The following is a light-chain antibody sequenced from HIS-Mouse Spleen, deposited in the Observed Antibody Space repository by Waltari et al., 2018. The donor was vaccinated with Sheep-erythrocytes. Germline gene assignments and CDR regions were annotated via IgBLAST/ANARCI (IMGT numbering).Light chain of an antibody. Sequence: QSALTQPRSVSGSPGPSVTIPCTGTSRYVGGYNYVSWYQHHPGKAPKLMIYDVSKRPSGVPDRFSGSKSGNTASLTISGLQAEDEADYYCCSYAGSYNHVFATGTKVTVL. CDR2: DVS. CDR1: SRYVGGYNY. CDR3: CSYAGSYNHV. J-gene: IGLJ1*01. V-gene: IGLV2-11*01.